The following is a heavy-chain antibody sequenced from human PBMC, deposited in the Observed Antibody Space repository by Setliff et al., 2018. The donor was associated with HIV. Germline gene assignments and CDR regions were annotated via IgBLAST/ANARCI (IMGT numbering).Heavy chain of an antibody. D-gene: IGHD3-16*01. Sequence: GESLKISCEASGFIFSSHDFHWVRQAAGKGLEWVSAIGTGGDTYYAGSVKGHFTVSRDNSKNTLYLQMDSLRAEDTAVYYCAKGRPPDYDYIWGTFYYYMDVWGKGTTVTVSS. CDR2: IGTGGDT. CDR3: AKGRPPDYDYIWGTFYYYMDV. V-gene: IGHV3-13*01. J-gene: IGHJ6*03. CDR1: GFIFSSHD.